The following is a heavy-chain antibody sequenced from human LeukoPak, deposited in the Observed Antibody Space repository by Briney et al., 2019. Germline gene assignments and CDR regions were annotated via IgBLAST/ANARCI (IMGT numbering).Heavy chain of an antibody. CDR2: IHHSGTT. CDR1: GYSISNDFY. CDR3: ARQPGYCSSTRCYGYYTMDV. V-gene: IGHV4-38-2*01. J-gene: IGHJ6*04. D-gene: IGHD2-2*01. Sequence: SETLSLTCAVSGYSISNDFYWGWIRQPPGKGLEWIGSIHHSGTTCYNPSLKSRVTISVDTSKNQFSLKVSSVTAADTAIYYCARQPGYCSSTRCYGYYTMDVWGKGTTVTVSS.